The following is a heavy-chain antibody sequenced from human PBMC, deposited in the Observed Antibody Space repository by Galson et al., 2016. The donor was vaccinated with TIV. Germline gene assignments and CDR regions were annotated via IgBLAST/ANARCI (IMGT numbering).Heavy chain of an antibody. V-gene: IGHV3-7*03. CDR1: GFTFSEYW. CDR2: IEQDGSAE. D-gene: IGHD3-22*01. Sequence: SLRLSCAVSGFTFSEYWMSWVRQAPGEGLEWVANIEQDGSAEYYADSVRGRFTISRDNVKNSLYLQMNSLKVEDTAVHYCARDQRQYDDSSYRGDGASYFYYMDVWGKGTT. J-gene: IGHJ6*03. CDR3: ARDQRQYDDSSYRGDGASYFYYMDV.